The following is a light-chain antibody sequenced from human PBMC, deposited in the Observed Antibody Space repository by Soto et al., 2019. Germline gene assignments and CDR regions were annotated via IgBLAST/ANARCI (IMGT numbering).Light chain of an antibody. CDR2: GAS. J-gene: IGKJ1*01. V-gene: IGKV3-15*01. CDR3: QQYNNWPKT. Sequence: EIVMTQSPATLSVSPGERATLSCRASQSVSSNLAWYQQKPGQAPRLLIYGASTRATGIQARFSGSGSGTEFTLTISSLQSEDFAVYYCQQYNNWPKTFGQGTKVEI. CDR1: QSVSSN.